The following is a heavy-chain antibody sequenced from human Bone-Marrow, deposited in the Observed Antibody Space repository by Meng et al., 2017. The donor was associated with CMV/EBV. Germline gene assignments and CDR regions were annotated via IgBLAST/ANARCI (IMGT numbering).Heavy chain of an antibody. CDR2: INPNSGGT. CDR1: GYTFTGYY. J-gene: IGHJ4*02. Sequence: ASVKVSCKASGYTFTGYYMHWVRQAPGQGLEWMGWINPNSGGTNYAQKFQGRVTMTRDTSISTAYMELSRLRSDDTAVYDCARVYYYDSSGLYYWVQGTLVTVSS. CDR3: ARVYYYDSSGLYY. D-gene: IGHD3-22*01. V-gene: IGHV1-2*02.